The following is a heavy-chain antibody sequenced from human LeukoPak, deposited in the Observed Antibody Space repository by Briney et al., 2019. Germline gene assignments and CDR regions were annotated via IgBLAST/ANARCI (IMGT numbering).Heavy chain of an antibody. CDR3: AKSSGFNSSWYDY. D-gene: IGHD6-13*01. J-gene: IGHJ4*02. V-gene: IGHV3-23*01. CDR2: ISGVGGRT. CDR1: GFTFSSYS. Sequence: GGSLRLSCAASGFTFSSYSISWVRQAPGKGRGLVSGISGVGGRTYYADSVKGRFTISRDNSKHTLYLQMNSLRAEDTDVYYCAKSSGFNSSWYDYWGQGTLVTVSS.